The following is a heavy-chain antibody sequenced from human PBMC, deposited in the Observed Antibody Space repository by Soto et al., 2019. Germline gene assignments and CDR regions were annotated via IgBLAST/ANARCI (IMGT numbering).Heavy chain of an antibody. CDR3: ARGATVTQYDY. CDR1: GVSVSSGSFY. Sequence: SETLSLTCTVSGVSVSSGSFYWAWIRQPPGKGLEWIGFGSYSGTTNYKPSLKSRVTISVDTSRSQISLKVSSLTAADTAVYYCARGATVTQYDYWGQGTQVTVSA. J-gene: IGHJ4*02. CDR2: GSYSGTT. D-gene: IGHD4-17*01. V-gene: IGHV4-61*01.